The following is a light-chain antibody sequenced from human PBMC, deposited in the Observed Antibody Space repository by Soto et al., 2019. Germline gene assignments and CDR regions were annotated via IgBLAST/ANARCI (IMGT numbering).Light chain of an antibody. Sequence: EIVMTQSPAPLSVSPGERATLSCRASLSVTTNLAWYQKKPGQAPRLLIYDASTRAAGIPARFSGSGSGTEFTLSISSLQSADFAVYYCQQYNNWPWTFGQGTKVENK. CDR2: DAS. V-gene: IGKV3-15*01. CDR3: QQYNNWPWT. CDR1: LSVTTN. J-gene: IGKJ1*01.